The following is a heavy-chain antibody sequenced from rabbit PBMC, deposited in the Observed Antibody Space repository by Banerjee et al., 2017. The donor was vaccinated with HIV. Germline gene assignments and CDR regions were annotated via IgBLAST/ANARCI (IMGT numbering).Heavy chain of an antibody. CDR2: IITDDSA. CDR3: ARDLAGVIGWNFNL. D-gene: IGHD4-1*01. J-gene: IGHJ4*01. Sequence: QEQLEESGGDLVKPEGSLTLTCTASGFDFSSNYWLCWVRQAPGKGLEWIGWIITDDSASCARGVKGRFPISRHNAQNTLYLQLNSLTAADTATYFCARDLAGVIGWNFNLWAQGPWSPS. CDR1: GFDFSSNYW. V-gene: IGHV1S45*01.